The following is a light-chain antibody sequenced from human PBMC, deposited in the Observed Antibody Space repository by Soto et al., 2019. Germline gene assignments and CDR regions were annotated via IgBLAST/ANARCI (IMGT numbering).Light chain of an antibody. CDR3: SSYTGSSTLTV. Sequence: QSALTQPASVSGSPGQSITISCTGTSSDVGAYNYVSWYQQHPGKAPKLMIFEVSNRPSGVSNRFSGSKSGNTASLTISGLQAEDEADYYCSSYTGSSTLTVFGTGTKLTVL. CDR1: SSDVGAYNY. CDR2: EVS. V-gene: IGLV2-14*01. J-gene: IGLJ1*01.